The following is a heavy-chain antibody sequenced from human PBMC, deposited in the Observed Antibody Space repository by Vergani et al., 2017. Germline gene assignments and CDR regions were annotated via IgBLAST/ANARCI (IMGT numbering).Heavy chain of an antibody. Sequence: EVQLLESGGGLVQPGGSLRLSCAASGFTFSSYAMSWVRQAPGKGLEWVSAISGSGGRTYYADSVKGRFTIPSDNSKNTLYLQMNSLRAEDTAVYYCGEEGQSHTIYGTNWFDPWGQGTLVTVSS. CDR3: GEEGQSHTIYGTNWFDP. V-gene: IGHV3-23*01. CDR1: GFTFSSYA. J-gene: IGHJ5*02. D-gene: IGHD3-3*01. CDR2: ISGSGGRT.